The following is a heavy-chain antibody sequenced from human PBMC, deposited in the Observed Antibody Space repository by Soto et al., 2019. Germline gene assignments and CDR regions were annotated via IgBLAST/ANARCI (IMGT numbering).Heavy chain of an antibody. J-gene: IGHJ5*02. CDR3: ARWWSGSRQGFDP. D-gene: IGHD3-3*01. CDR1: GGSISSGDYY. V-gene: IGHV4-31*03. Sequence: QVQLQESGPGLVKPSQTLSLTCTVSGGSISSGDYYWSWIRQHPGKGLEWIGYIYYSGSTYYNPALQSRVTISVDTSKNQFSLKPSSVTAADTAVYYCARWWSGSRQGFDPWGQGTLVTVSS. CDR2: IYYSGST.